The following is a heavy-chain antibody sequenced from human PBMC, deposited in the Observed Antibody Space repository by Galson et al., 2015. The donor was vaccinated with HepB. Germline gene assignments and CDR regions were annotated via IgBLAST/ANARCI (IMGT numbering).Heavy chain of an antibody. CDR3: ARDYGGSSWWDYYYGMDV. D-gene: IGHD6-13*01. J-gene: IGHJ6*02. V-gene: IGHV3-7*03. CDR2: IKQDGSEK. CDR1: GFTFSSYW. Sequence: SLRLSCAASGFTFSSYWMSWVRQAPGKGLEWVANIKQDGSEKYYVDSVKGRFTISRDNAKNSLYLQMNSLRAEDTAVYYCARDYGGSSWWDYYYGMDVWGQGTTVTVSS.